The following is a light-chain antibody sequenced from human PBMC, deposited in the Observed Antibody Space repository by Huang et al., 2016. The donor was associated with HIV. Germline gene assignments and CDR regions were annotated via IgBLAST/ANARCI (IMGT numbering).Light chain of an antibody. CDR2: AKS. V-gene: IGKV1-12*01. Sequence: DIQMTQSPSSVSASVGERVTITCRASQDISSYVAWYQQKPGKAPKLLIYAKSTLQSGVPSRFSGISSGTEFTLTISSLQPEDFATYYCQQTDRFSITFGQGTRLEIK. CDR3: QQTDRFSIT. CDR1: QDISSY. J-gene: IGKJ5*01.